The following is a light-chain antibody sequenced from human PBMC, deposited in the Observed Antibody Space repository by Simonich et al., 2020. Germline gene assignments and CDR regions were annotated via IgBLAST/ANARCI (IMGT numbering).Light chain of an antibody. V-gene: IGLV4-69*01. CDR3: QTRGTGYSM. CDR1: SGNSSYA. Sequence: QLALTQSPSASASLGASVKLTCTLSSGNSSYAIAWHQQQPEKGPRYLMKFNSDGSHSKGGGLPVRFSDSSSGAGRYLTNSNLQSEDEARYYCQTRGTGYSMFGGGSKLTVL. CDR2: FNSDGSH. J-gene: IGLJ3*02.